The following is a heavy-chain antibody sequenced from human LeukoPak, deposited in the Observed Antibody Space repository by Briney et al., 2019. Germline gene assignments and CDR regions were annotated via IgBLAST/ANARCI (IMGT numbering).Heavy chain of an antibody. J-gene: IGHJ4*02. D-gene: IGHD3-22*01. CDR1: GFTFSDYY. Sequence: GSLRLSCAASGFTFSDYYMSWIRQAPGKGLEWVSYISSSGSTIYYADSVKGRFTISRDNAKNSLYLQMNSLRAEDTAVYYCAKEGSYYDSSGYYHYFDYWGQGTLVTVSS. V-gene: IGHV3-11*04. CDR2: ISSSGSTI. CDR3: AKEGSYYDSSGYYHYFDY.